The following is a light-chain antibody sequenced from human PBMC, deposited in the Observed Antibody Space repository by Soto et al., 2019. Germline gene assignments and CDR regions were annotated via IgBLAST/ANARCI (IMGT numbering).Light chain of an antibody. CDR3: QQSYSALWT. Sequence: DILMTQSPSSLSASLGDRVTITCRASQTIKNYLNWYQQRPGSAPRLLIYGASSLQSGVPSRFSGSGSGTDFTLTISSLQPEDFATYYCQQSYSALWTFGQGTKVEI. CDR2: GAS. V-gene: IGKV1-39*01. CDR1: QTIKNY. J-gene: IGKJ1*01.